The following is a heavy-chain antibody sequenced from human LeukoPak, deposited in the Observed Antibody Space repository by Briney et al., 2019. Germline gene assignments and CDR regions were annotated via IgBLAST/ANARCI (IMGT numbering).Heavy chain of an antibody. CDR1: GFTFSSYT. J-gene: IGHJ5*02. V-gene: IGHV3-21*01. D-gene: IGHD1-26*01. CDR3: ARGLDSGSFSNWFDP. CDR2: ITSSSSYI. Sequence: GGSLRLSCAASGFTFSSYTMNWVRQAPGKGLEWVSSITSSSSYIYYADSVKGRFTISRDNAKNSLYLQMNSLRAEDTAVYYCARGLDSGSFSNWFDPWGQGTLVTVSS.